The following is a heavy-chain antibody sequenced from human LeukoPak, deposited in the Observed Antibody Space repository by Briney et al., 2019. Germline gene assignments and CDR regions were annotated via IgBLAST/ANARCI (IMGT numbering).Heavy chain of an antibody. D-gene: IGHD3/OR15-3a*01. J-gene: IGHJ5*02. CDR2: IYSGGTT. Sequence: GGSLRLSCAASGFTVNSNHMSWVRQAPGKGLEWVSVIYSGGTTYYADPVKGRFTISRDNSKNTLYLQMNSLRVEDTAVYYCARGRRLFMIFGGSFDPWGQGTLVTVSS. CDR1: GFTVNSNH. V-gene: IGHV3-53*05. CDR3: ARGRRLFMIFGGSFDP.